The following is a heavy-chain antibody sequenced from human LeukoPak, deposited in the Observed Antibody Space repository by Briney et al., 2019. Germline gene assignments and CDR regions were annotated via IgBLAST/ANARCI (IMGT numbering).Heavy chain of an antibody. D-gene: IGHD6-13*01. CDR2: FHHSGNT. J-gene: IGHJ4*02. V-gene: IGHV4-59*13. CDR3: ARSGSTTWHNFDY. CDR1: GGSIRSYY. Sequence: PSETLSLTCTVSGGSIRSYYWNWIRQPPGKGLEWIGSFHHSGNTQYNPSLKSRVTISVDTSNNQLSLRLSSVTAADTAVYYCARSGSTTWHNFDYWGQGTLVTVSS.